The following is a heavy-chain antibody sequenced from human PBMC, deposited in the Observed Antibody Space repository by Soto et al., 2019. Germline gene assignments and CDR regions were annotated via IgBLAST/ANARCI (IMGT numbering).Heavy chain of an antibody. CDR3: ASTLYADNVHY. D-gene: IGHD1-1*01. CDR1: GYTFTSYD. J-gene: IGHJ4*02. CDR2: MNPNSGNT. Sequence: QVQLVQSGAEVKKPGASVKVSCKASGYTFTSYDINWVRQATGQGLEWMGWMNPNSGNTGYAQKSQGTVTMTRNTSRSTAYIELSSLRSEDTAAYYCASTLYADNVHYWGQGTLVTVSS. V-gene: IGHV1-8*01.